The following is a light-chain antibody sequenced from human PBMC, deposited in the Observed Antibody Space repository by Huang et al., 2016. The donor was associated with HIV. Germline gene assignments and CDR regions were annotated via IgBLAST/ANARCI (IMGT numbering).Light chain of an antibody. Sequence: DIVMTQTPLSLSVTPGQPASISCKSSQSLLPREGKTHFSWFLQKPGQSPQLLIYEVSNRFFGVSDGFSGSGSGTNFTLKISRVAAEDVGVYFCMQSMQLPWTFGQGTKVEIK. V-gene: IGKV2D-29*02. J-gene: IGKJ1*01. CDR3: MQSMQLPWT. CDR1: QSLLPREGKTH. CDR2: EVS.